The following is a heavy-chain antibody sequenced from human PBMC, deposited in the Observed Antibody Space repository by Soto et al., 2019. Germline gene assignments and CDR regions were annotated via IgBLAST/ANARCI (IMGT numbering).Heavy chain of an antibody. CDR3: ARDLDHCGGDCYSFDY. Sequence: LRLSCEASGFTVSSKYMNWVRQAPGKGLEWVSVIYKNGDTFYADSVKGRFTISRDNFKNTLYLQMNSLRAEDTAVYFCARDLDHCGGDCYSFDYWGQGIMVTVSS. D-gene: IGHD2-21*02. CDR2: IYKNGDT. V-gene: IGHV3-53*01. CDR1: GFTVSSKY. J-gene: IGHJ4*02.